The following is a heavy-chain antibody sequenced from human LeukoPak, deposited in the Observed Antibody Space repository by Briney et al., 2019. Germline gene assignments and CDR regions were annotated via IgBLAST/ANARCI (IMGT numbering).Heavy chain of an antibody. V-gene: IGHV3-23*01. CDR2: INEGNEDT. CDR1: GFTFSIIG. CDR3: AKSGWLDN. D-gene: IGHD6-19*01. Sequence: GGSLRLSCAASGFTFSIIGMSWVRQAPGKGLEWVSTINEGNEDTYYANSVKGRFTVSRDNSRNTLYLQMNSLRVEDTAVCYCAKSGWLDNLGQGTLVTVS. J-gene: IGHJ4*02.